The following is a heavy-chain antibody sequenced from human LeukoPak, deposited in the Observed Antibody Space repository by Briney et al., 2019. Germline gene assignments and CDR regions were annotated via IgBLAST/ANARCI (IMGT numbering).Heavy chain of an antibody. Sequence: SETLSLTCAVYGGSFSGYYWSWIRQPPGKGLEWIGEINHSGSTNYNPSLKSRVTISVDTSKNQFSLKLSSVTAADTAVCYCARHRGIITMIVVPRRGYGMDVWGQGTTVTVSS. CDR3: ARHRGIITMIVVPRRGYGMDV. D-gene: IGHD3-22*01. CDR1: GGSFSGYY. J-gene: IGHJ6*02. CDR2: INHSGST. V-gene: IGHV4-34*01.